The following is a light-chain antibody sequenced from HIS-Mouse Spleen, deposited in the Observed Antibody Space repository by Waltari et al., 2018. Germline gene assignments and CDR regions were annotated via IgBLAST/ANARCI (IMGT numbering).Light chain of an antibody. CDR2: KDS. CDR1: ALPKQY. CDR3: QSADSSGTYRGV. J-gene: IGLJ2*01. Sequence: SYELTQPPSVSVSPGQTARITCSGDALPKQYAYCYQQKPGQAPVLVIYKDSERPSGIPERFSGSSSGTTVTLTISGVQAEDEADYYCQSADSSGTYRGVFGGGTKLTVL. V-gene: IGLV3-25*03.